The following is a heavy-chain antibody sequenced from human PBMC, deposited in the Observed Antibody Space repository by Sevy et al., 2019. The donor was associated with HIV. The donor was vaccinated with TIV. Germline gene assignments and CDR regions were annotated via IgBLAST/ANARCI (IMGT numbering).Heavy chain of an antibody. CDR2: IFPMFDTA. CDR3: ARDRDITFGGGDAFDI. CDR1: GGTFDTYT. V-gene: IGHV1-69*13. J-gene: IGHJ3*02. Sequence: ASVKVSCKASGGTFDTYTISWLRQAPGQGLEWMGGIFPMFDTANYAQKFQGRVTITADDSTNTAYMDLSSLRSEDSAVYYCARDRDITFGGGDAFDIWGQGTMVTVSS. D-gene: IGHD3-16*01.